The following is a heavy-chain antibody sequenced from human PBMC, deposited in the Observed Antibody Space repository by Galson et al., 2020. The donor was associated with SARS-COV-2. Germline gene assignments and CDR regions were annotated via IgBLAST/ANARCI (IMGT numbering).Heavy chain of an antibody. D-gene: IGHD2-2*01. Sequence: GSLRLSCAASGFTFSTYWMSWVRQAPGKGLEWVANIKPDGSEKYYVDSVKGRFSISRDNAKKSLYLQMNSLRAEDTAVYFCVYLGGSSAYYYYYYDMDPWGQGTTVTVSS. CDR3: VYLGGSSAYYYYYYDMDP. CDR1: GFTFSTYW. CDR2: IKPDGSEK. V-gene: IGHV3-7*01. J-gene: IGHJ6*02.